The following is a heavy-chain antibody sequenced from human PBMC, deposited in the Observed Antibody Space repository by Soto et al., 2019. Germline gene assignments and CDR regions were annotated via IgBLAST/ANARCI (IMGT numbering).Heavy chain of an antibody. V-gene: IGHV4-39*01. CDR3: AGRIAAPLQDNYFAY. D-gene: IGHD6-13*01. CDR2: IYYSGST. Sequence: PSETLSLTCTVSGGSISSSSYYWGWIRQPPGKGLEWIGSIYYSGSTYYNPSLKSRVTISVDTSKNQFSLKLSSVTAADTAVYYGAGRIAAPLQDNYFAYWARGTLDPVSS. J-gene: IGHJ4*02. CDR1: GGSISSSSYY.